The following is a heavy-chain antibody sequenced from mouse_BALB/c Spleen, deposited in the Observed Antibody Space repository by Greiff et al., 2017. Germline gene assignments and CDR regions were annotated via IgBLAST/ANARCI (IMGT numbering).Heavy chain of an antibody. CDR1: GFTFSSYA. CDR3: ARRGNRYDEGSAMDY. V-gene: IGHV5-6-5*01. Sequence: EVKLVESGGGLVKPGGSLKLSCAASGFTFSSYAMSWVRQTPEKRLEWVASISSGGSTYYPDSVKGRFTISRDNARNILYLQMSSLRSEDTAMYYCARRGNRYDEGSAMDYWGQGTSVTVSS. J-gene: IGHJ4*01. CDR2: ISSGGST. D-gene: IGHD2-14*01.